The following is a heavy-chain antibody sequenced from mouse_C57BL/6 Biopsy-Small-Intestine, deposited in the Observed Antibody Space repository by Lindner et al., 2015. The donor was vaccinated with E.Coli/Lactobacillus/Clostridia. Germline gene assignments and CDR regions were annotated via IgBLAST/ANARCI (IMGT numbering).Heavy chain of an antibody. J-gene: IGHJ3*01. CDR3: ASPIAAVAGHYVFDI. CDR2: ISAYNGNT. Sequence: SVKVSCKASGYTFTSYGISWVRQAPGQGLEWMGWISAYNGNTNYAQKLQGRVTMTTDTSTSTAYMELRSLRSDDTAVYYCASPIAAVAGHYVFDIWGQGTMVTVSS. D-gene: IGHD1-2*01. V-gene: IGHV1-81*01. CDR1: GYTFTSYG.